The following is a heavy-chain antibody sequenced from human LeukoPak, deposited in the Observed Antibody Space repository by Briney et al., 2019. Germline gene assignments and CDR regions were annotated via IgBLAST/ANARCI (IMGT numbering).Heavy chain of an antibody. CDR3: ARGDDYVWGSYRYPFDY. CDR2: ISAYNGNT. CDR1: GYTFTSYG. Sequence: ASVKVSCKASGYTFTSYGISWVRQAPGQGLEWMGWISAYNGNTNYAQKLQGRVTMTTDTSTSTAYMELRSLRSDDTAVYYCARGDDYVWGSYRYPFDYWGQGTLVTVSS. V-gene: IGHV1-18*01. J-gene: IGHJ4*02. D-gene: IGHD3-16*02.